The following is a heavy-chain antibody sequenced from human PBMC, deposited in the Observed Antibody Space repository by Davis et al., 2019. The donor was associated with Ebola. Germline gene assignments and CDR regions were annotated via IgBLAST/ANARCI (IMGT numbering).Heavy chain of an antibody. V-gene: IGHV3-23*01. CDR3: ARESLPVTMIVVVISHFDY. Sequence: GGSLRLSCAASGFTFSSYAMSWVRQAPGKGLEWVSAISGSGGSTYYADSVKGRFTISRDNSKNTLYLQMNSLRAEDTAVYYCARESLPVTMIVVVISHFDYWGQGTLVTVSS. CDR2: ISGSGGST. J-gene: IGHJ4*02. CDR1: GFTFSSYA. D-gene: IGHD3-22*01.